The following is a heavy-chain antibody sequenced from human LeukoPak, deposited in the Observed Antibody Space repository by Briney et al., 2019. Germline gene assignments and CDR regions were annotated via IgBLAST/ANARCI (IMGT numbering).Heavy chain of an antibody. CDR3: ARGPRYQPHYYYYYYMDV. D-gene: IGHD2-2*01. J-gene: IGHJ6*03. V-gene: IGHV4-34*01. Sequence: NTSETLSLTCTVSGGSISSYYWSWIRQPPGKGLEWIGEIDHSGSTNYNPSLKSRVTISVDTSKNQFSLKLSSVTAADTAVYYCARGPRYQPHYYYYYYMDVWGKGTTVTVSS. CDR1: GGSISSYY. CDR2: IDHSGST.